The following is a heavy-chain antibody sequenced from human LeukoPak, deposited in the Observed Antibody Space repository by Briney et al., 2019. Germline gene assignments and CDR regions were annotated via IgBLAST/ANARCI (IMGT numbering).Heavy chain of an antibody. CDR3: AKDRLYQLLFYFDP. V-gene: IGHV3-30*18. CDR2: ISYDGSNK. CDR1: GFTFSSYG. Sequence: GGSLRLSCAASGFTFSSYGMHWVRQAPGKGLEWVAVISYDGSNKYYADSVKGRFTISRDNSKNTLYLQMNSLRAEDTAVYYCAKDRLYQLLFYFDPWGQGTLVTVSS. J-gene: IGHJ5*02. D-gene: IGHD2-2*01.